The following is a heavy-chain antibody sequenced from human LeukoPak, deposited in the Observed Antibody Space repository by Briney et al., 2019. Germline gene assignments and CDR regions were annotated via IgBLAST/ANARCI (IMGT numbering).Heavy chain of an antibody. V-gene: IGHV3-33*01. CDR3: ARVGGGSYYFDY. CDR2: IWFDGSKK. D-gene: IGHD1-26*01. Sequence: GGSLRLSCEAPGFTFSSYGMHWVRQAPGKGLEWVAVIWFDGSKKYYADSVKGRFTISRDNSKNTLYLQMNSLRVEDTAVYYCARVGGGSYYFDYWGQGTLVTVSS. CDR1: GFTFSSYG. J-gene: IGHJ4*02.